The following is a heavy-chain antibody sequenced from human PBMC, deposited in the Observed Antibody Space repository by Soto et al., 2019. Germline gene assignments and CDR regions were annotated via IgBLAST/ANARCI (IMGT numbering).Heavy chain of an antibody. CDR1: GGTFSSYA. V-gene: IGHV1-69*13. D-gene: IGHD1-26*01. CDR2: ITPIFGTA. CDR3: ATGLVGPTLERDY. Sequence: SVQVSCKASGGTFSSYAISWVRQAPGQGLEWMGGITPIFGTANYAQKFQGRVTITADESTSTAYMELSSLRSEDTAVYYCATGLVGPTLERDYWGQGTLVTVSS. J-gene: IGHJ4*02.